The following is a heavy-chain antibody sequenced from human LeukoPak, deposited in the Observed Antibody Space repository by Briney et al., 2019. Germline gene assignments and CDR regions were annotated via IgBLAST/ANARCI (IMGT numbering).Heavy chain of an antibody. CDR3: ARERGGGNIVVVPAAISCWFDP. CDR2: IIPIFGTA. CDR1: GGTFSSYA. V-gene: IGHV1-69*13. D-gene: IGHD2-2*01. Sequence: SVKVSCKASGGTFSSYAISWVRQAPGQGLEWMGGIIPIFGTANYAQKFQGRVTITADESTSTAYMEMSSLRSEDTAVYYCARERGGGNIVVVPAAISCWFDPWGQGTLVTVSS. J-gene: IGHJ5*02.